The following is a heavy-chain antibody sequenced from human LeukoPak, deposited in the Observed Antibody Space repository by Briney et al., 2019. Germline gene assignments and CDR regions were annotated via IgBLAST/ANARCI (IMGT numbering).Heavy chain of an antibody. CDR2: IQEDGSAQ. CDR3: ARVAYGDRY. V-gene: IGHV3-7*01. Sequence: PGGSLRLSCAASGFTFGSYGMSWVRQAPGKGLEWVGNIQEDGSAQYYVASVKGRFTISRDNAKNSLYLQMNSLRVDDTAVYYSARVAYGDRYWGQGTRVTVSS. D-gene: IGHD4-17*01. CDR1: GFTFGSYG. J-gene: IGHJ4*02.